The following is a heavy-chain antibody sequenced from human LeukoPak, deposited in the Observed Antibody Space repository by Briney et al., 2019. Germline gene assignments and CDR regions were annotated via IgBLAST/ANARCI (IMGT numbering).Heavy chain of an antibody. J-gene: IGHJ4*02. CDR1: GGTFSSYA. V-gene: IGHV1-69*05. D-gene: IGHD3-22*01. CDR3: ARNNYYDSSGYYQYFDY. CDR2: IIPIFGTA. Sequence: SVKVSCKASGGTFSSYAISWVRQAPGQGLEWMGRIIPIFGTANYAQKFQGRVTITTDESTSTAYMELSSLRSEDTAVYYCARNNYYDSSGYYQYFDYWGQGTLVTVSS.